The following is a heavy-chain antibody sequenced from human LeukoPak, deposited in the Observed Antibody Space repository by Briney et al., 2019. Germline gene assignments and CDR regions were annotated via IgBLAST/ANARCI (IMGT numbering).Heavy chain of an antibody. CDR1: GGSISRSSYY. CDR3: ARPRGDLWSGYDY. D-gene: IGHD3-3*01. CDR2: TYYSGST. V-gene: IGHV4-39*01. J-gene: IGHJ4*02. Sequence: PPETLSLTCSVSGGSISRSSYYWTWIRQSPGRGLEWIGNTYYSGSTLYNPSLKSRVTISVDTSKNQFSLRLTSVTAADTAVYYCARPRGDLWSGYDYWGQGVLVTVSP.